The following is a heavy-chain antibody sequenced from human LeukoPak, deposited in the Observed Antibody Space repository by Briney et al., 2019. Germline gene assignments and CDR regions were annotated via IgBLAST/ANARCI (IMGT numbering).Heavy chain of an antibody. CDR2: IWYDGSKN. V-gene: IGHV3-33*08. CDR1: GFTFSSYG. Sequence: PGRSLRLSCAASGFTFSSYGIHWVRQAPGKGLEWVAIIWYDGSKNYYADSVKGRFTISRDNFNNTLYLQMNSLRAEDTALYYCARAPYTTGRSFYFDSCGQGTLVTVSS. D-gene: IGHD2-2*02. CDR3: ARAPYTTGRSFYFDS. J-gene: IGHJ4*02.